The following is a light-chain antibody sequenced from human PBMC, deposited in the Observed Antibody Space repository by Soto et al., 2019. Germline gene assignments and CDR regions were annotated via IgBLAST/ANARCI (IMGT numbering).Light chain of an antibody. CDR1: HGVSTW. CDR2: EAS. CDR3: QQYYDFRT. V-gene: IGKV1-5*03. J-gene: IGKJ1*01. Sequence: IQLTQSPSTLSGSVGDRVTITFRSSHGVSTWLSLYQQRPSQAPKLLVYEASKLQSGVPSRFSASGSVRDFTLTISSLQPEDSATYYCQQYYDFRTFGQGTKVDIK.